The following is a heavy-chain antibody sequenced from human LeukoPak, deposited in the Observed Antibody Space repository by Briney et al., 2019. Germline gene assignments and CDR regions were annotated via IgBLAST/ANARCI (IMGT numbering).Heavy chain of an antibody. CDR3: AREIWYYDP. Sequence: GASVKVSCKASGYTFTANYLHWVRQAPRQGLEWMGWIYPNSGDTNYAQKFQGRVTMTRDTSISTAYMELSGLRSDDTAVYYCAREIWYYDPWGQGTLVTVSS. J-gene: IGHJ5*02. CDR1: GYTFTANY. D-gene: IGHD6-13*01. V-gene: IGHV1-2*02. CDR2: IYPNSGDT.